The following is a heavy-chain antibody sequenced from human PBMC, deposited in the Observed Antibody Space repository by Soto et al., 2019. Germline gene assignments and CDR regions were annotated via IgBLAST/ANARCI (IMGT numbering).Heavy chain of an antibody. V-gene: IGHV3-53*04. CDR3: ARAAAPYCSGGSCYPYWYFDL. Sequence: GGSLRLSCAASGFTVSSNYMSWVRQAPGKGLEWVSVIYSGGSTYYADSVKGRFTISRHNSKNTLYLQMNSLRAEDTAVYYCARAAAPYCSGGSCYPYWYFDLWGRGTLVTVSS. D-gene: IGHD2-15*01. J-gene: IGHJ2*01. CDR1: GFTVSSNY. CDR2: IYSGGST.